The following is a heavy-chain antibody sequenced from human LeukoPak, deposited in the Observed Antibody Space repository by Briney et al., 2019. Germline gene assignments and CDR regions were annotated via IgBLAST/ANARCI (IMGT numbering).Heavy chain of an antibody. D-gene: IGHD3-9*01. CDR3: ARGAYYNILTGYRGRILGFDY. CDR2: IRYDGNNK. CDR1: GFTFSSYG. J-gene: IGHJ4*02. Sequence: GGSLRLSCAASGFTFSSYGIHWVRQAPGEGLEWVTFIRYDGNNKYYADSVNGRFTISRDNSKNTLFLQMNSLRAEDTAVYYCARGAYYNILTGYRGRILGFDYWGQGTLVTVSS. V-gene: IGHV3-30*02.